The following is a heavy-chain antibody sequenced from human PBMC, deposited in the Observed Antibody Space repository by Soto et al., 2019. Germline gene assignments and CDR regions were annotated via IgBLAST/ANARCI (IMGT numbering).Heavy chain of an antibody. CDR3: ATWSTYSGSYCFDY. V-gene: IGHV1-69*06. CDR2: IIPMYDSA. J-gene: IGHJ4*02. CDR1: GGTFKTYT. D-gene: IGHD1-26*01. Sequence: QVQLVQSGAELKKPGSSVNVSCAASGGTFKTYTINWVRQAPGQGLEWIGQIIPMYDSANYAQRFQGRVTISADNSTNIAYMELSGLRSEDTALYYCATWSTYSGSYCFDYWGQGTLVSVSS.